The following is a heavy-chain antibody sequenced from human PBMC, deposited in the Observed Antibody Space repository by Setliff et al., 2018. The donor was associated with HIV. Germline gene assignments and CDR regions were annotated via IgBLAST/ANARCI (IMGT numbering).Heavy chain of an antibody. Sequence: SETLSLTCTVSGGSIRSYYWGWIRQPPGKGLEWIGSLYYSGTTYYNPSLKSRLTISVDTSKNQFSLKLSSVTAADTAVYYCARRTLITGYDYWGQGTLVTVSS. J-gene: IGHJ4*02. V-gene: IGHV4-39*01. CDR3: ARRTLITGYDY. CDR2: LYYSGTT. CDR1: GGSIRSYY. D-gene: IGHD3-16*01.